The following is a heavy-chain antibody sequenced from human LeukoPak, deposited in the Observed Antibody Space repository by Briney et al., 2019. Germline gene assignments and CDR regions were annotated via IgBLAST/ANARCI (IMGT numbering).Heavy chain of an antibody. CDR2: IYSGGST. CDR3: ARAWRDGYMADY. J-gene: IGHJ4*02. V-gene: IGHV3-53*01. D-gene: IGHD5-24*01. Sequence: GGSLRLSCAASGFTVSSNYMSWVRQAPGKGLEWVSVIYSGGSTYYADSVKGRFTISRDNSKNTLYLQMNSLRAEDTAVYYCARAWRDGYMADYWGQGTLVTVPS. CDR1: GFTVSSNY.